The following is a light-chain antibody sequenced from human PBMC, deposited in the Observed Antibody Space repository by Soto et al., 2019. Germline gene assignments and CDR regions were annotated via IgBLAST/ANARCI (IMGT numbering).Light chain of an antibody. CDR1: QSISSS. CDR3: QQYNSSSRT. V-gene: IGKV1-5*03. CDR2: KAS. J-gene: IGKJ1*01. Sequence: DIQMTQSPSTLYASVGDRVTITCRASQSISSSLAWYQQKPGKAPNLLIYKASSLESGVPSRFSGSGSGTEFTLTISSLQPDDFATFYCQQYNSSSRTFGQGTKVDIK.